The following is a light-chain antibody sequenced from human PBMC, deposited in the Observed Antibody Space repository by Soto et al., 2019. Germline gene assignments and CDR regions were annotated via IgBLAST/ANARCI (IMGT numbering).Light chain of an antibody. Sequence: QSVLTQPASVSGSPGQSITIACTGTSSDIGSYDLVSWYQQHPGKAPQLMIYEVSKRPSGVSNRFSGSKSGNTASLTISGLQAEDEADYYCCSHAGSSNHVVFGGGTKLTVL. CDR3: CSHAGSSNHVV. CDR1: SSDIGSYDL. CDR2: EVS. V-gene: IGLV2-23*02. J-gene: IGLJ2*01.